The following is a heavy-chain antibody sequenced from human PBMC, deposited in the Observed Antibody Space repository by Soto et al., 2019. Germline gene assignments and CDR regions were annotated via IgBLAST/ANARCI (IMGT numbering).Heavy chain of an antibody. Sequence: SETLSLTCTVSGGSISSYYWSWIRQPPGKGLEWIGYIYYSGSTNYNPSLKSRVTISVDTSKNQFSLKLSSVSAADTAVYYCARDQRSIAADRFTNWFDPWGQGTLVTVSS. D-gene: IGHD6-13*01. CDR1: GGSISSYY. CDR3: ARDQRSIAADRFTNWFDP. CDR2: IYYSGST. J-gene: IGHJ5*02. V-gene: IGHV4-59*01.